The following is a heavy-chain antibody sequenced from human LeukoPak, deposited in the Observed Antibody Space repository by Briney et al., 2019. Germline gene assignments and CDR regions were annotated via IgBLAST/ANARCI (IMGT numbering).Heavy chain of an antibody. CDR2: IIPIFGTA. J-gene: IGHJ6*03. CDR3: ARVVVVVPAAILGYMDV. CDR1: GYTFASFG. V-gene: IGHV1-69*13. Sequence: GASVKVSCKASGYTFASFGITWVRQAPGQGLEWMGGIIPIFGTANYAQKFQGRVTITADESTSTAYMELSSLRSEDTAVYYCARVVVVVPAAILGYMDVWGKGTTVTVSS. D-gene: IGHD2-2*01.